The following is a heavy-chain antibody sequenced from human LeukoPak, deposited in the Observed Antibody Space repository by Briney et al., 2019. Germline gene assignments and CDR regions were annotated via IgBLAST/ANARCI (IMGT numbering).Heavy chain of an antibody. D-gene: IGHD6-13*01. V-gene: IGHV1-69*04. Sequence: ASVKVSCKASGGTFSSYAISWVRQAPGQGLEWMGRIIPILGIANYAQKFQGRVTITADKSTSTAYMELSSLRSEDTAVYYCARGGGSSSWLEYAFDIRGQGTMVTVSS. J-gene: IGHJ3*02. CDR3: ARGGGSSSWLEYAFDI. CDR2: IIPILGIA. CDR1: GGTFSSYA.